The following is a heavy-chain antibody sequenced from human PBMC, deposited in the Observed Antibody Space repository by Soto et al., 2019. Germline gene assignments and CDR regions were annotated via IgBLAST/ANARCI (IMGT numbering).Heavy chain of an antibody. J-gene: IGHJ6*03. V-gene: IGHV3-7*01. CDR2: IKQDGSEK. CDR1: GFTFSSYW. CDR3: ARVPVVVPAAAPYYDILTGYYAPPEDSYYYMDV. D-gene: IGHD3-9*01. Sequence: GGSLRLSCAASGFTFSSYWMSWVRQAPGKGLEWVANIKQDGSEKYYVDSVKGRFTISRDNAKNSLYLQMNSLRAEDTAVYYCARVPVVVPAAAPYYDILTGYYAPPEDSYYYMDVWGKGTTVTVSS.